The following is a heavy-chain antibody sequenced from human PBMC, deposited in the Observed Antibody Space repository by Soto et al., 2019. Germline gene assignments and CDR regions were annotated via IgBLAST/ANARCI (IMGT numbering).Heavy chain of an antibody. D-gene: IGHD3-10*01. V-gene: IGHV4-61*01. Sequence: QVQLQESGPGLVKPSETLSLTCTVSGGSVSSGSYYWSWIRQPPGKGLEWIGYIYYSGSTNYNPSLNNQVTISVDTSKNQFSLKLSSVTAADTAVYYCARDQNYYGSGSGDYYYYGMDVWGQGTTVTVSS. CDR2: IYYSGST. J-gene: IGHJ6*02. CDR3: ARDQNYYGSGSGDYYYYGMDV. CDR1: GGSVSSGSYY.